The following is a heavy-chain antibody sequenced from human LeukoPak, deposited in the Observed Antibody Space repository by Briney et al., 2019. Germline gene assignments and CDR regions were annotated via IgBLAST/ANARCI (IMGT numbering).Heavy chain of an antibody. Sequence: SVKVSCKASGGTFSSYAISWVRQAPGQGLEWMGRIIPILGTANYAQKFQGRVTITTDESTSTAYMELSSLRSEDTAVYYCATEYSSSSGLGYWGQGTLVTVSS. V-gene: IGHV1-69*11. J-gene: IGHJ4*02. D-gene: IGHD6-6*01. CDR2: IIPILGTA. CDR3: ATEYSSSSGLGY. CDR1: GGTFSSYA.